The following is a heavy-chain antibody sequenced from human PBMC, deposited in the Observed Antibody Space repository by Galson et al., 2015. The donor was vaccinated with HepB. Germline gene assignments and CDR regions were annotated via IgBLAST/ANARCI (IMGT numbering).Heavy chain of an antibody. D-gene: IGHD6-13*01. CDR2: ISGSGGSA. J-gene: IGHJ4*02. Sequence: LSLSCAASGFTFSTFPMSWVRQAPGKGLEWVSGISGSGGSAYYADSVKGRFTISRDNSKNTLYLQMNSLRAEDTAVYYCANGDSSSWYGDPFDYWGQGTLVTVSS. CDR3: ANGDSSSWYGDPFDY. V-gene: IGHV3-23*01. CDR1: GFTFSTFP.